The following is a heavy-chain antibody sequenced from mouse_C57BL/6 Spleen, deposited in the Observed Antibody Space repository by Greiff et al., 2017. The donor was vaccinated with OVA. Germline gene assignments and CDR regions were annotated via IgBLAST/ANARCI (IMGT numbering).Heavy chain of an antibody. D-gene: IGHD1-1*01. V-gene: IGHV1-26*01. CDR1: GYTFTDYY. Sequence: VQLQQSGPELVKPGASVKISCKASGYTFTDYYMNWVKQSHGKSLEWIGDINPNNGGTSYNQKFKGKATLTVDKSSSTAYMQLHSLTSEDSADYYSARKYDGSIYTYAYWGQGTLVTVSA. J-gene: IGHJ3*01. CDR3: ARKYDGSIYTYAY. CDR2: INPNNGGT.